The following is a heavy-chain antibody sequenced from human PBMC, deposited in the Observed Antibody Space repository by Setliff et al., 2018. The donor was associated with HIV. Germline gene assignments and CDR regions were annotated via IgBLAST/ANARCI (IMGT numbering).Heavy chain of an antibody. CDR3: ARNTPGIVPRRVGFDP. J-gene: IGHJ5*02. V-gene: IGHV4-39*02. CDR2: IFYTGST. Sequence: SETLSLTCSVSGVSTSSSTYYWGWIRQPPGKGLEWIGYIFYTGSTYYNPSLKSRVTISVDTSKNHFSLRLSHVTAADTAVYYCARNTPGIVPRRVGFDPWGQGTLVTVSS. D-gene: IGHD1-26*01. CDR1: GVSTSSSTYY.